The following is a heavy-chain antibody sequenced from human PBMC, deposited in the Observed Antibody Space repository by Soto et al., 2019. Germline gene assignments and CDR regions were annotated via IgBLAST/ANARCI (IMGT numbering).Heavy chain of an antibody. CDR2: VKSKTDGETA. CDR1: GFSFSDAW. J-gene: IGHJ4*02. V-gene: IGHV3-15*07. D-gene: IGHD3-22*01. CDR3: AAERAYFHASNGYLSIDF. Sequence: EVQLVESGGGLVKPGGSLRLSCAASGFSFSDAWLNWVRQAPGKGLEWVGRVKSKTDGETADDATFVKGRFTISRDDSKNALYLQMNSLKTDDTAVYYCAAERAYFHASNGYLSIDFWGQGTLVTVSS.